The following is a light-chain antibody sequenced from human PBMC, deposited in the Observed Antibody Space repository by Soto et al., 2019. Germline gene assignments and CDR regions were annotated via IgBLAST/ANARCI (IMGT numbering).Light chain of an antibody. Sequence: QSVLTQPPSASGTPGQRVTISCSGSSSNSGSNTVNWYQQLPGTAPKLLIYNTKQRPSGVPDRFSGTQSGTSASLAISGLQSEDEADYYCAAWDGTLNGYVLGTGTKVTVL. J-gene: IGLJ1*01. V-gene: IGLV1-44*01. CDR1: SSNSGSNT. CDR2: NTK. CDR3: AAWDGTLNGYV.